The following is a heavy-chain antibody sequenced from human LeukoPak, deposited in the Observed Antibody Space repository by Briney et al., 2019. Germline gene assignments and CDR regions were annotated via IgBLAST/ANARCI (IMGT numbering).Heavy chain of an antibody. V-gene: IGHV3-23*01. CDR2: ISGGGVTT. J-gene: IGHJ6*02. D-gene: IGHD3-16*01. Sequence: PGGSLRLSCVGSGFTSIAYALTWARQAPGKGLEWVSGISGGGVTTYYADSVKGRFTISRDNSKNTLYLQMNSLRADDTAIYYCARNQQLGGHSYYYYGMDVGGQGTTVTVSS. CDR3: ARNQQLGGHSYYYYGMDV. CDR1: GFTSIAYA.